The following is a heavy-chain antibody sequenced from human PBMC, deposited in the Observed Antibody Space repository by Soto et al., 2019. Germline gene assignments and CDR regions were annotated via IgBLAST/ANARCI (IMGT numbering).Heavy chain of an antibody. V-gene: IGHV1-69*12. J-gene: IGHJ4*02. CDR2: IIPFFDTP. CDR3: ARGPEYNSGWYYFDY. D-gene: IGHD6-19*01. Sequence: VHLVQSGAEVKKPGSSVTVSCKTSGDSFSRFAVSWVRQAPGQGLEWMGGIIPFFDTPNYAQKFRGRVTITADESTGTAILELSSLTSDDTATYYCARGPEYNSGWYYFDYWGQGTLVSVSS. CDR1: GDSFSRFA.